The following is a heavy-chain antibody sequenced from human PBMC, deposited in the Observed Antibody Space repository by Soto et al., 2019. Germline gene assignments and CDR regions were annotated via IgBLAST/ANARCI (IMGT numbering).Heavy chain of an antibody. J-gene: IGHJ4*02. CDR3: AKDLTVTDPLDY. CDR1: GGSISSYY. CDR2: IYYSGST. D-gene: IGHD4-4*01. Sequence: PSETLSLTCTVSGGSISSYYWSWIRQPPGKGLEWIGYIYYSGSTNYNPSLKSRVTISVDTSKNQFSLKLSSVTAADTAVYYCAKDLTVTDPLDYWGQGTLVTVSS. V-gene: IGHV4-59*01.